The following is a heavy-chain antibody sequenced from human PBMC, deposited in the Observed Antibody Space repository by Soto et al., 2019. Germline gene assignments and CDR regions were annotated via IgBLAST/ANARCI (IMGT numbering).Heavy chain of an antibody. CDR2: ISGSGGST. CDR3: AKRNDYGDYVWTDYFDY. J-gene: IGHJ4*02. D-gene: IGHD4-17*01. Sequence: PGGSLRLSCAASGFTFSSYAMSWVRQAPGKGLEWVSAISGSGGSTYYADSVKGRFTISRDNSKNTLYLQMNSLRAEDTAVYYCAKRNDYGDYVWTDYFDYWXQGTLVTVSS. CDR1: GFTFSSYA. V-gene: IGHV3-23*01.